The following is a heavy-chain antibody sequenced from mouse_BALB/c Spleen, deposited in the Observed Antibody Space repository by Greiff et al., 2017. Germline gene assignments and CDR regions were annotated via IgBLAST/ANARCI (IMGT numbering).Heavy chain of an antibody. Sequence: QLQQPGAELVKPGAPVKLSCKASGYTFTSYWMNWVKQRPGRGLEWIGRIDPSDSETHYNQKFKDKATLTVDKSSSTAYIQLSSLTSEDSAVYYCARCPYDYDLSYAMDYWGQGTSVTVSS. CDR3: ARCPYDYDLSYAMDY. D-gene: IGHD2-4*01. J-gene: IGHJ4*01. CDR1: GYTFTSYW. V-gene: IGHV1-69*02. CDR2: IDPSDSET.